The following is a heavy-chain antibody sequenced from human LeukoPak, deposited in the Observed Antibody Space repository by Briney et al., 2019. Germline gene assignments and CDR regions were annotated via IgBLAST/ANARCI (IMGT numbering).Heavy chain of an antibody. V-gene: IGHV4-31*03. J-gene: IGHJ2*01. CDR3: ARDAGSVAGTEDPYWYFDL. D-gene: IGHD6-19*01. CDR1: GGSISSGGYY. Sequence: SETRSLTCTFSGGSISSGGYYWSWIRQHPGKGLEWMGYIYYSGSTYYNPSLKSRVTISVDTSKNQFSLKLSSVTAADTAVYYCARDAGSVAGTEDPYWYFDLWGRGTLVTVSS. CDR2: IYYSGST.